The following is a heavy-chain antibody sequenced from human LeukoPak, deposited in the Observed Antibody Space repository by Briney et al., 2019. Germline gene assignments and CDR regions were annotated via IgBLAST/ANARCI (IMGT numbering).Heavy chain of an antibody. CDR3: ARDRGYSSGWYVPADY. CDR2: IYYSGST. J-gene: IGHJ4*02. CDR1: GGSISSSSYY. D-gene: IGHD6-19*01. Sequence: SETLSLTCTVSGGSISSSSYYWGWIRQPPGKGLEWIGSIYYSGSTYYNPSLKSRVTISVDTSKNQFSLKLSSVTAADTAVYYCARDRGYSSGWYVPADYWGQGTLVTVSS. V-gene: IGHV4-39*07.